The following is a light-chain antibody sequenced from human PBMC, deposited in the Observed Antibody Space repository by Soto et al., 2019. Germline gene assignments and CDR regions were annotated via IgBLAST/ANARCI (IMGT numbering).Light chain of an antibody. J-gene: IGKJ2*01. CDR3: MQGAYWPYT. V-gene: IGKV2-30*02. CDR2: KVS. Sequence: DVVMTQSPLSLPVTLGQPASISCRCSQSLVHSNGNTYLNWFQQRPGQSPRRLIYKVSNRDSGVPDRVSGSGSGTDFTLKISRVEAEDVGVYYCMQGAYWPYTFGQGSKLEIK. CDR1: QSLVHSNGNTY.